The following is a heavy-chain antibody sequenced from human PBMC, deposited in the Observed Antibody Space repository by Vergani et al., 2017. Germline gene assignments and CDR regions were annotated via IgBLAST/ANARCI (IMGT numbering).Heavy chain of an antibody. D-gene: IGHD2-15*01. V-gene: IGHV3-23*01. CDR2: ISGSGGST. CDR1: GFTFSSYA. Sequence: EVQLLESGGGLVQPGGSLRLSCAASGFTFSSYAMSWVRQAPGKGLEWVSAISGSGGSTYYADSVKGRFTISRDNSKNTLYLQMNSLRAEDTAVYYCARGFEYRLGYCSGGSCPLGYWGQGTLVTVSS. CDR3: ARGFEYRLGYCSGGSCPLGY. J-gene: IGHJ4*02.